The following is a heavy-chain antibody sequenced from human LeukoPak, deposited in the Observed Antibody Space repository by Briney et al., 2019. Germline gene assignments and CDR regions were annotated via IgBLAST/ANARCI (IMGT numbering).Heavy chain of an antibody. V-gene: IGHV3-21*01. Sequence: PGGSLRLSCAASGFTFSSYSMTWVRQAPGKGLQWVSSISRGSSYIYYADSVKGRFTISRDNAKNSLYLQMNSLTAEDTAVYYCARDRLSEHDYSNYGEGWFDPWGQGTLVTVSS. CDR2: ISRGSSYI. D-gene: IGHD4-11*01. CDR3: ARDRLSEHDYSNYGEGWFDP. J-gene: IGHJ5*02. CDR1: GFTFSSYS.